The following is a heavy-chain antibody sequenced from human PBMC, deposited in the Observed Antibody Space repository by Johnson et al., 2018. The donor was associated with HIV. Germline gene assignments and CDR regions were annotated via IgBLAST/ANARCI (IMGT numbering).Heavy chain of an antibody. D-gene: IGHD6-19*01. J-gene: IGHJ3*02. CDR3: AKRGSGLEI. V-gene: IGHV3-23*04. CDR2: ISGSTGRT. Sequence: MQLVESGGGLVQPGGSLRLSCAASGFTFSSYAMSWVRQTPGKGLEWVSLISGSTGRTNYADSVKGRFTISRDNSKNTLYLQMNSLRAEDTAVYYCAKRGSGLEIWGQGTMVTVSS. CDR1: GFTFSSYA.